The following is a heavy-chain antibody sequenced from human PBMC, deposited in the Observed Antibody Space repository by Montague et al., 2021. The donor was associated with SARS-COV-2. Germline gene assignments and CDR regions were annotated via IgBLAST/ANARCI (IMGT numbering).Heavy chain of an antibody. CDR3: ASAIAVADTHYYYYGMDV. D-gene: IGHD6-19*01. CDR2: IYYSGST. Sequence: TLSLTCTVSGGSISAGYYWTWIRQIPLKGLEWIGYIYYSGSTXXNPXXXSRVIMSVDTSKHQFSLKVSSVTAADTATYFCASAIAVADTHYYYYGMDVWGQGTTVTVSS. J-gene: IGHJ6*02. V-gene: IGHV4-31*03. CDR1: GGSISAGYY.